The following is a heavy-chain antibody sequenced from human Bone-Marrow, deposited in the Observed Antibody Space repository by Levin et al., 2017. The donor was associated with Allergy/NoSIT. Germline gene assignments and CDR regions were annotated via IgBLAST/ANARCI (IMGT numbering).Heavy chain of an antibody. J-gene: IGHJ4*02. CDR2: MHPNSGDT. V-gene: IGHV1-2*06. CDR3: ARHFRDY. Sequence: ASVKVSCKASGYTFTDYYVHWVRQAPGQGLEWMGRMHPNSGDTNYAPKFQGRFTMTRDTSISTSYMELTSLTSDDTAVYYCARHFRDYWGRGSLVTVSS. CDR1: GYTFTDYY.